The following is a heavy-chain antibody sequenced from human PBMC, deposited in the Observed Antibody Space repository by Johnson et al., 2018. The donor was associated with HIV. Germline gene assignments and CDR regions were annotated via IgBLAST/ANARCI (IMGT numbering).Heavy chain of an antibody. Sequence: QMQLVESGGGLVKPGGSMRLSCAASGFTFSDYYMSWIRQAPGKGLEWVSYISSSGSTIYYADSVKGRFTISRDNAKNSLYLKMNSLRAEDPAVYYCARDRFRSSHAFDIWGQGTMVTVSS. V-gene: IGHV3-11*04. D-gene: IGHD6-6*01. CDR2: ISSSGSTI. J-gene: IGHJ3*02. CDR3: ARDRFRSSHAFDI. CDR1: GFTFSDYY.